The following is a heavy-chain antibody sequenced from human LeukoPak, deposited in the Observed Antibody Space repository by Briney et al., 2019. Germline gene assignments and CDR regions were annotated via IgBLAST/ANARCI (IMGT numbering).Heavy chain of an antibody. Sequence: ASVKVSCKASGYTFTSYGISWVRQAPGQGLEWMGWISAYNGNTNYAQKLQGRVTMTTDTSTSTAYMELRSLRSDDTAVYYCARQPSSSWYSHPKYYFDYWAREPWSPSPQ. J-gene: IGHJ4*02. CDR3: ARQPSSSWYSHPKYYFDY. CDR1: GYTFTSYG. CDR2: ISAYNGNT. D-gene: IGHD6-13*01. V-gene: IGHV1-18*01.